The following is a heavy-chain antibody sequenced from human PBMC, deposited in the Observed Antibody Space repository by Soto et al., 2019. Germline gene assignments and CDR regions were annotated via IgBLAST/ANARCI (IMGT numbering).Heavy chain of an antibody. V-gene: IGHV4-31*03. CDR2: INYSGST. D-gene: IGHD3-22*01. CDR1: GGSIGSGSYY. CDR3: ARAGYDRDGGGYYYFDY. J-gene: IGHJ4*02. Sequence: QVQLQESGPGLVKPSQTLSLTRTVSGGSIGSGSYYWSWIRQHPGKGLEWIGYINYSGSTFYIPSLKSRVTTSIDTSTNQFSRKLSSVTAADTAVYYCARAGYDRDGGGYYYFDYWGQGTLVTVSS.